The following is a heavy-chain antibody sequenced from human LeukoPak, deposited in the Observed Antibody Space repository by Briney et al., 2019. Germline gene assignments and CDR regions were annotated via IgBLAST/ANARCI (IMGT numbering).Heavy chain of an antibody. J-gene: IGHJ4*02. Sequence: SETLSLTCAVYGGSFSGYYWSWIRQPPGKGLEWIGEINHSGSTNYNPFLKSRVTISVDTSKNQFSLKLSSVTAADTAVYYCARGGWGIRDGYQIDYWGQGTLVTVSS. D-gene: IGHD5-12*01. CDR3: ARGGWGIRDGYQIDY. CDR2: INHSGST. V-gene: IGHV4-34*01. CDR1: GGSFSGYY.